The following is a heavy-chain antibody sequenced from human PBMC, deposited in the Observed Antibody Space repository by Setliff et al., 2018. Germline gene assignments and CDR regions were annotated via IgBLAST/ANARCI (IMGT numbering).Heavy chain of an antibody. D-gene: IGHD3-22*01. CDR3: ARPSGLTVVTKGVFDV. J-gene: IGHJ3*01. CDR2: MNPNSGNT. CDR1: GYTFTSYD. V-gene: IGHV1-8*02. Sequence: ASVKVSCKASGYTFTSYDINWVRQATGQGLEWMGWMNPNSGNTGYAQKFQGRVTMTRNTSIGTVYMELSSLRSEDTAVYYCARPSGLTVVTKGVFDVWGQGTMVTVSS.